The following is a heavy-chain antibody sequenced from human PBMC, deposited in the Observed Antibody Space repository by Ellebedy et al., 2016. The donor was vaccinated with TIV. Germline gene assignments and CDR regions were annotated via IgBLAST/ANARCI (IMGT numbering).Heavy chain of an antibody. V-gene: IGHV3-48*02. J-gene: IGHJ6*03. CDR3: ARDSFVVVPAAIRDYYYYYMDV. CDR1: GFTFSSYS. D-gene: IGHD2-2*01. Sequence: GESLKISXAASGFTFSSYSMNWVRQAPGKGLEWVSYISSSSSTIYYADSVKGRFTISRDNAKNSLYLQMNSLRDEDTAVYYCARDSFVVVPAAIRDYYYYYMDVWGKGTTVTVSS. CDR2: ISSSSSTI.